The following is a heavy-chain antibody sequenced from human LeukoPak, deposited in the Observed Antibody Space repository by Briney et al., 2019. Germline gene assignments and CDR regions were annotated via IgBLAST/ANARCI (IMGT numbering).Heavy chain of an antibody. D-gene: IGHD3-22*01. CDR3: AMGYYDSSGYSHFDY. Sequence: PGGSLRLSCAASGFTFSSYWMHWVRQAPGKGLVWVSRINSDVTNTNYADSVKGRFTISRDNAKNTLYLQMNSLRVDDTAVYYCAMGYYDSSGYSHFDYWGQGTLVTVSS. V-gene: IGHV3-74*01. CDR2: INSDVTNT. J-gene: IGHJ4*02. CDR1: GFTFSSYW.